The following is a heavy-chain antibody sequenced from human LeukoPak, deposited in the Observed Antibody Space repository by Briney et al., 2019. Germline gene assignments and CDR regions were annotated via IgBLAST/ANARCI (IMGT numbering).Heavy chain of an antibody. CDR1: GGSFSGYY. CDR3: ARPNGYYDSSGFDY. CDR2: INHSGST. V-gene: IGHV4-34*01. D-gene: IGHD3-22*01. J-gene: IGHJ4*02. Sequence: SETLSLTCAVYGGSFSGYYWSWIRQPPGKGLEWIGEINHSGSTNYNPSLKSRVTISVDTSKNQFSLKLSSVTAADTAVYYCARPNGYYDSSGFDYWGQGTLVTVSS.